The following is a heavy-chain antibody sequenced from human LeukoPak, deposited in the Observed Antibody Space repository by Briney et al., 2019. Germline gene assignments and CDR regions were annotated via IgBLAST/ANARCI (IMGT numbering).Heavy chain of an antibody. J-gene: IGHJ5*02. D-gene: IGHD5-24*01. V-gene: IGHV3-11*01. CDR3: ARAGANGGYKGFDN. Sequence: PGGSLRLSCAASRFIFSNYYMSWFRLAPGKGLEWLAYIAAHGGTNYYADSAQDRFTISRDNAKNSMFLQMNSLTAEDTAVYLCARAGANGGYKGFDNWGQGTPVTVSS. CDR1: RFIFSNYY. CDR2: IAAHGGTN.